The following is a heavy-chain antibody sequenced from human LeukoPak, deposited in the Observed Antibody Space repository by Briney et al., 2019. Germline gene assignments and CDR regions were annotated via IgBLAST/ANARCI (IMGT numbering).Heavy chain of an antibody. J-gene: IGHJ6*02. CDR2: ISAGGGGT. CDR3: ARSAHIAGTPWYSNGMDV. CDR1: GFTFGSYG. V-gene: IGHV3-23*01. Sequence: PGGSLRLSCAASGFTFGSYGMSWVRQVPGKGLEWVSGISAGGGGTYYADSVKGRFTISRDNSKNTLYLQMGSLRAEDTAVYYCARSAHIAGTPWYSNGMDVWGQGTTVTVSS. D-gene: IGHD2-21*02.